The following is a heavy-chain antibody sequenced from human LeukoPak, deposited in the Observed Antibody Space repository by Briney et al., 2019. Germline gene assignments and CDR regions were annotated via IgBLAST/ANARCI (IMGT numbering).Heavy chain of an antibody. Sequence: GGSLRLSCAASGFTFSSYSMNWVRQAPGKGLEWVSSITGNGDTTYYADSVKGRFTISRDNSKNTLFLHMNSLRAEDTAIFYCAKHVAVLPAPRNYYFDYWGQGTLVTVSS. J-gene: IGHJ4*02. CDR1: GFTFSSYS. D-gene: IGHD2-2*01. CDR2: ITGNGDTT. V-gene: IGHV3-23*01. CDR3: AKHVAVLPAPRNYYFDY.